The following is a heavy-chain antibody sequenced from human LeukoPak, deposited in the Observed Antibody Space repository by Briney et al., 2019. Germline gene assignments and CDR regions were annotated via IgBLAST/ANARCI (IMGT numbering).Heavy chain of an antibody. Sequence: GASVKVSCKASGCTFSNYAISWVRQAPGQGLEWMGRIIPIFGTANYAQKFQGRVTITTDESTSTAYMDLSSLRSEDTAVYYCARDHPSITMVLYWGQGTLVTVSS. CDR3: ARDHPSITMVLY. D-gene: IGHD3-10*01. CDR1: GCTFSNYA. J-gene: IGHJ4*02. V-gene: IGHV1-69*05. CDR2: IIPIFGTA.